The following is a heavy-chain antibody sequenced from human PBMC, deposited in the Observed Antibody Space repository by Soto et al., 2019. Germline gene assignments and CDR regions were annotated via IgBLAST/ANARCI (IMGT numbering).Heavy chain of an antibody. CDR1: GYTFTGYY. D-gene: IGHD6-19*01. V-gene: IGHV1-2*04. CDR2: INPNSGGT. Sequence: ASVKVSCKASGYTFTGYYMHWVRQAPGQGLEWMGWINPNSGGTNYAQKFQGWVTMTRDTSISTAYMELSRLRSDDTAVYYCARAYSSGWYDGYYFDYWGQGTLVTVSS. J-gene: IGHJ4*02. CDR3: ARAYSSGWYDGYYFDY.